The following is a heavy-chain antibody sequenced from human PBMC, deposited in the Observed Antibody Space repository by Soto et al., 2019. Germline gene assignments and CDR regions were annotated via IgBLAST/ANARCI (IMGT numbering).Heavy chain of an antibody. D-gene: IGHD3-22*01. J-gene: IGHJ3*02. Sequence: QVQLVESGGGVVQPGRSLRLSCAASGFTFSSYAMHWVRQAPGKGQEWVAVRSYDGSNKYYADSVKGRFTISRDNSKNTLYLQMNSLRAEDTAVYYCARDLGYYDSSATDAFDIWGQGTMVTVSS. CDR2: RSYDGSNK. CDR3: ARDLGYYDSSATDAFDI. CDR1: GFTFSSYA. V-gene: IGHV3-30-3*01.